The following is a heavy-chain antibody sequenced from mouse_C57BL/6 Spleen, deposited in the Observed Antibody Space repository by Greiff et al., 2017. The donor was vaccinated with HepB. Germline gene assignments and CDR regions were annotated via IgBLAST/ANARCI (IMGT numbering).Heavy chain of an antibody. CDR3: TRGYYPLAMDY. D-gene: IGHD6-1*01. Sequence: EVHLVESGEGLVKPGGSLKLSCAASGFTFSSYAMSWVRQTPEKRLEWVAYISSGGDYIYYADTVKGRFTISRDNARNTLYLQMSSLKSEDTAMYYCTRGYYPLAMDYWGQGTSVTVSS. V-gene: IGHV5-9-1*02. CDR2: ISSGGDYI. J-gene: IGHJ4*01. CDR1: GFTFSSYA.